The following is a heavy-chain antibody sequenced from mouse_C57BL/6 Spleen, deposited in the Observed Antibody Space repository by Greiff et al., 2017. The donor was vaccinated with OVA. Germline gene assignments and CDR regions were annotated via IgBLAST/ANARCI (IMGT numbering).Heavy chain of an antibody. CDR3: AYDYDGAMDY. Sequence: EVQLQESGPVLVKPGASVKMSCKASGYTFTDYYMNWVKQSHGKSLEWIGVINPYNGGTSYNQKFKGKATLTVDKSSSTAYMELNSLTSEDSAVYYCAYDYDGAMDYWGQGTSVTVYS. CDR1: GYTFTDYY. CDR2: INPYNGGT. D-gene: IGHD2-4*01. J-gene: IGHJ4*01. V-gene: IGHV1-19*01.